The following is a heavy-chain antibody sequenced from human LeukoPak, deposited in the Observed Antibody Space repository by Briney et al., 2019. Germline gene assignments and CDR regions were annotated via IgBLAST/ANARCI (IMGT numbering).Heavy chain of an antibody. CDR1: GGSISSSSYY. V-gene: IGHV4-39*01. Sequence: PSETLSLTCTVSGGSISSSSYYWGWIRQTPGKGLEWIGSIYYSGSTYYNPSLKSRVTISVDTSKNQFSLKLSSVTAADTAVYYCARVRRGYSGYEPFDYWGQGTLVTVSS. CDR2: IYYSGST. CDR3: ARVRRGYSGYEPFDY. J-gene: IGHJ4*02. D-gene: IGHD5-12*01.